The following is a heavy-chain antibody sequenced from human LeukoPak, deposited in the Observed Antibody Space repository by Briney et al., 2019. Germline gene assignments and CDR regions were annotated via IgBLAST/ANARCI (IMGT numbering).Heavy chain of an antibody. J-gene: IGHJ4*02. CDR2: ISGSGGST. CDR3: ARVESIAVAAPGY. V-gene: IGHV3-23*01. CDR1: GFTFSSYA. D-gene: IGHD6-19*01. Sequence: PGGSLRLSCAASGFTFSSYAMSWVRQAPGKGLEWVSAISGSGGSTYYADSVKGRFTISRDNSKNTLYLQMNSLRAEDTAVYYCARVESIAVAAPGYWGQGTLVTVSS.